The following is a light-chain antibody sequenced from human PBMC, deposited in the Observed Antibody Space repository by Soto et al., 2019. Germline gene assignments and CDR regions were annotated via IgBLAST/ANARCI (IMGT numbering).Light chain of an antibody. CDR2: AAS. CDR1: QDIRHF. V-gene: IGKV1-17*03. CDR3: LQHDSYPLT. Sequence: DIQMTQSPSAMSSSVGDRVTITCRASQDIRHFLGWFQQRPGKVPKRLVYAASTLQSGVPSRFSGSGYGTEFTLTITSLQPEDSATYYCLQHDSYPLTFGGGTKVDIK. J-gene: IGKJ4*01.